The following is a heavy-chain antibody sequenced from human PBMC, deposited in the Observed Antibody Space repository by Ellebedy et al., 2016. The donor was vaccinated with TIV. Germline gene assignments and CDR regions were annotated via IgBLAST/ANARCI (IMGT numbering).Heavy chain of an antibody. J-gene: IGHJ4*02. V-gene: IGHV3-7*01. CDR1: GFTFSSYW. Sequence: PGGSLRLSCAASGFTFSSYWMSWVRQAPGKGLEWVANIKQAGSEKYYVDSVKGRFTISRDNAKNTLYLQMNSLRAEDTAVYYCARDGIVGGTTEYYFDYWGQGTQVTVSS. CDR2: IKQAGSEK. D-gene: IGHD1-26*01. CDR3: ARDGIVGGTTEYYFDY.